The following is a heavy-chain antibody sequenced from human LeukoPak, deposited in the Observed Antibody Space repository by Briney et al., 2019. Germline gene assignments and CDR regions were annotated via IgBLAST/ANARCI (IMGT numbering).Heavy chain of an antibody. CDR2: MNPNSGNT. V-gene: IGHV1-8*01. CDR1: GYTFTSYD. Sequence: ASVKVSCKASGYTFTSYDINWVRQATGQGLEWMGWMNPNSGNTGYAQKFQGRVTMTRDTSISTAYMELSRLRSDDTAVYYCARRYYYGSGSYYNGVFWFDPWGQGTLVTVSS. CDR3: ARRYYYGSGSYYNGVFWFDP. D-gene: IGHD3-10*01. J-gene: IGHJ5*02.